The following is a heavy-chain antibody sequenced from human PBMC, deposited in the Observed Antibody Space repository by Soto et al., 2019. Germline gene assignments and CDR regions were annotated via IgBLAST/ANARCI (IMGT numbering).Heavy chain of an antibody. CDR3: ASGKAIGVDP. CDR2: IKQDGSEK. D-gene: IGHD3-10*01. J-gene: IGHJ5*02. CDR1: GLTFSSYW. V-gene: IGHV3-7*01. Sequence: EVQLVESGGGLAQPGGSLRLSCAASGLTFSSYWMTWVRQAPGKGLEWVANIKQDGSEKYYVDSVKGRFTISRDNAKNPLYLQMNNLRVEDTAVYYAASGKAIGVDPWGHGTLVTVSS.